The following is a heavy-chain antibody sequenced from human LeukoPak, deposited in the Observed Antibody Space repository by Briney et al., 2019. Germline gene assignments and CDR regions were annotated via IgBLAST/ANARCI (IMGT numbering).Heavy chain of an antibody. CDR1: GDSISSYY. J-gene: IGHJ4*02. Sequence: SETLSLTCTVSGDSISSYYWSWIRQPPGKGLEWIGYIYTSGGTNYIPSLKGRVTISIDTSKNQFSLKLSAVTAAYSAVYYCARLTRLSTSPDRYYLDYRGQGTLVTVSS. CDR2: IYTSGGT. CDR3: ARLTRLSTSPDRYYLDY. V-gene: IGHV4-4*09. D-gene: IGHD6-6*01.